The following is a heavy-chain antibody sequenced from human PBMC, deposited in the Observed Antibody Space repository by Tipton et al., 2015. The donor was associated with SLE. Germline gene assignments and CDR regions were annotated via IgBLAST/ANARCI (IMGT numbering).Heavy chain of an antibody. J-gene: IGHJ6*03. V-gene: IGHV4-59*01. CDR3: ARVPAYYYYMYV. CDR1: GGSISSYY. CDR2: IYYSGST. Sequence: LRLSCTVSGGSISSYYWSWIRQPPGKGLEWIGYIYYSGSTNYNPSLKSRITISVDTSKNQFSLKLSSVTAADTAVYYCARVPAYYYYMYVWGKGTTVTVSS.